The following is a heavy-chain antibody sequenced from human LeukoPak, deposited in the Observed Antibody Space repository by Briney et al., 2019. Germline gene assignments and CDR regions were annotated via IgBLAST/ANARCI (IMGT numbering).Heavy chain of an antibody. CDR3: ARVRYCSTNRCYDREFDN. D-gene: IGHD2-2*01. J-gene: IGHJ4*02. CDR1: GGSISNYY. V-gene: IGHV4-59*01. Sequence: PSETLSLTCTVSGGSISNYYWSWIRQPPGKGLEWIGYIYYSGNTNYNPSLKSRVTISVDQSKNQVSLKLNSVTAAGTAVYYCARVRYCSTNRCYDREFDNWGQGTLVTVSS. CDR2: IYYSGNT.